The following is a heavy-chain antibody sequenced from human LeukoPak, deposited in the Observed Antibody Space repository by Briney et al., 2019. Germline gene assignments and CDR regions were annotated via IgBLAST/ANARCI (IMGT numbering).Heavy chain of an antibody. Sequence: ASVKVSCKASGYTFTSYGISWVRQAPGQGLEWMGWISAYNGNTNYAQKLQGRVTMTTDTSTSTAYMELRSLRSDDTAVYYCARDRELRHWSGDCSSGCPDYWGQGTLVTVSS. V-gene: IGHV1-18*01. CDR2: ISAYNGNT. D-gene: IGHD2-21*02. CDR1: GYTFTSYG. J-gene: IGHJ4*02. CDR3: ARDRELRHWSGDCSSGCPDY.